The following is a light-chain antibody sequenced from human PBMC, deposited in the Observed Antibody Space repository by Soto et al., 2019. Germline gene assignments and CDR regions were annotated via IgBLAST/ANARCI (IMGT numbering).Light chain of an antibody. CDR1: QIVSSSY. J-gene: IGKJ1*01. V-gene: IGKV3-20*01. CDR3: HHFGSLPET. CDR2: GAS. Sequence: EIVLTQSPGTLSLSPGDRATLSCRASQIVSSSYLAWYQQKPGQAPRLLMYGASNRATGIPDRFSGSGSGTDFTLTISGLEPEDFAVYYCHHFGSLPETFGQGTNVE.